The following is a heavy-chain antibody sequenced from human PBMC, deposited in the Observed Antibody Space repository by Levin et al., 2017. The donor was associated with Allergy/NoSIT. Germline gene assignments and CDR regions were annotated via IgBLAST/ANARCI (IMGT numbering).Heavy chain of an antibody. J-gene: IGHJ4*02. CDR3: ARSIAAAGDY. D-gene: IGHD6-13*01. CDR2: IKEDGSEK. V-gene: IGHV3-7*01. Sequence: GASVKVSCAASGFTFASHWMSWVRQAPGKGLEWVANIKEDGSEKYYVDSVKGRFTISRDNAKYSLFLQMNSLRAEDTAVYYCARSIAAAGDYWGQGTLVTVSS. CDR1: GFTFASHW.